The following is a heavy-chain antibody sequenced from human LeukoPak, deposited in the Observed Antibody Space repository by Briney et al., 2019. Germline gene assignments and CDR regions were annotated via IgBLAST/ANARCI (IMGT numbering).Heavy chain of an antibody. V-gene: IGHV4-34*01. CDR3: ARGYCSSTSCSKRAYYFDY. CDR1: GGSFSGYY. D-gene: IGHD2-2*01. CDR2: IKHSGST. J-gene: IGHJ4*02. Sequence: PSETLSLTCAVYGGSFSGYYWSWIRQPPGKGLEWIGEIKHSGSTNYNPSLKSRVTISVDTSKNQFSLKLSSVTAADTAVYYCARGYCSSTSCSKRAYYFDYWGQGTLVTVSS.